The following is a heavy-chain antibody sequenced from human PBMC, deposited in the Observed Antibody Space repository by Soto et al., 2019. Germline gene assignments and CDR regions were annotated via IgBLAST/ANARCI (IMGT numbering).Heavy chain of an antibody. CDR1: GDTFNNYV. D-gene: IGHD2-2*01. V-gene: IGHV1-69*06. J-gene: IGHJ4*02. Sequence: QVQLVQSGAEVKRPGSSVKVSCKASGDTFNNYVVNWGRQAPGQGLEGLGGILPFFAKANYAQKFRGVVTITADKSTSTAYMELTSVESEDTAGYYCAGRCDSTTCLGHFDYWGQGTLVTVAS. CDR3: AGRCDSTTCLGHFDY. CDR2: ILPFFAKA.